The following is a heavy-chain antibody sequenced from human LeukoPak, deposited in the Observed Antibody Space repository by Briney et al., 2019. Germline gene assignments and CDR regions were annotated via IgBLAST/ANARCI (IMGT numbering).Heavy chain of an antibody. CDR2: MNPHSGDT. V-gene: IGHV1-8*01. CDR1: GYTFTSFD. D-gene: IGHD2-15*01. J-gene: IGHJ4*02. CDR3: ARVQGIRFFDY. Sequence: ASVKVSCKASGYTFTSFDFTWVRQAPGQGLEWMGWMNPHSGDTVYAQKFQGRVTMTSNASISTAYMGLSSLKFEDTAMYYCARVQGIRFFDYWGQGTLVTVSS.